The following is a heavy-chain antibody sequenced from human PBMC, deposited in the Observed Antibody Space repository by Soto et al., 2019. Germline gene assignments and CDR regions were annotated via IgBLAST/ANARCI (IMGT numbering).Heavy chain of an antibody. CDR3: ARDLIDYYGSGSYIYYSGMDI. Sequence: SETLSLTCTVSGGSISDYYWSWIRQPPGKGLEWIGYFSYGGGTNNSPSLKSRATISGDTSKNQLSLNLSSVTAADTAVYYCARDLIDYYGSGSYIYYSGMDIWGQGTTVTVSS. V-gene: IGHV4-59*12. CDR2: FSYGGGT. D-gene: IGHD3-10*01. J-gene: IGHJ6*02. CDR1: GGSISDYY.